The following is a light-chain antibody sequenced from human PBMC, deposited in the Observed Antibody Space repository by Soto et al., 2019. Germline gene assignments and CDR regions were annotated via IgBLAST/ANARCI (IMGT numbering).Light chain of an antibody. V-gene: IGLV2-23*01. CDR1: SSDVGSYNL. CDR3: CSYAGSSTSVL. Sequence: QSALTQPASVSGSPGQSITISCTGTSSDVGSYNLVSWYQQLTGKAPKLMIYEGTKRPSGISNRFSGSKSGNTASLTISGLQDEDEADYYCCSYAGSSTSVLFGGGTKVTVL. CDR2: EGT. J-gene: IGLJ2*01.